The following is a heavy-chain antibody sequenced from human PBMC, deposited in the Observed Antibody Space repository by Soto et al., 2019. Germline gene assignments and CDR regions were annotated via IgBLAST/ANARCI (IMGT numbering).Heavy chain of an antibody. CDR2: IYYSGST. J-gene: IGHJ4*02. V-gene: IGHV4-59*08. Sequence: SETLCLTCTVSGGTISSYYWSWIRQPPGKGLEWIGYIYYSGSTNYNPSLKSRVTISVDTSKNQFSLKLSSVTAADTAVYYCARLQYSSGWSFFDYWGQGTLVTVSS. CDR1: GGTISSYY. D-gene: IGHD6-19*01. CDR3: ARLQYSSGWSFFDY.